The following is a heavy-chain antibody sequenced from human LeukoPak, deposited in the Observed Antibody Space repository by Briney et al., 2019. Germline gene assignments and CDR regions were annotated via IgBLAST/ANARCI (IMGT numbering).Heavy chain of an antibody. CDR1: GFTFSSYG. Sequence: PGRSLRLSCAASGFTFSSYGMHWVRQAPGKGLEWVAVISYDGSNKYYADSVKGRFTISRDNSKNTLYLQMNSLRAEDTAVYYCANLFSGNAFDIWGQGTMVTASS. V-gene: IGHV3-30*18. D-gene: IGHD6-19*01. CDR3: ANLFSGNAFDI. J-gene: IGHJ3*02. CDR2: ISYDGSNK.